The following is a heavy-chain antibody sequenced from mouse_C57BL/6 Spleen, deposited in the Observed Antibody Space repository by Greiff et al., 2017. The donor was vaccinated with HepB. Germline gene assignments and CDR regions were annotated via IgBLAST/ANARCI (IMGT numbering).Heavy chain of an antibody. CDR1: GFNIKDYY. Sequence: VQLKQSGAELVKPGASVELSCTASGFNIKDYYMHCVKQRTEQGLEWIGRIDPEDGETKYASKFQGKATITADTSSNTAYLQLSSLTSEDTAVYYCALTGTGAMDYWGQGTSVTVSS. CDR2: IDPEDGET. V-gene: IGHV14-2*01. J-gene: IGHJ4*01. D-gene: IGHD4-1*01. CDR3: ALTGTGAMDY.